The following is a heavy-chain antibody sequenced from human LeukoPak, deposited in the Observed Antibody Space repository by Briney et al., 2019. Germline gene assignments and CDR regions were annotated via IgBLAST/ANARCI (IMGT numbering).Heavy chain of an antibody. CDR3: ARENSMVRGVIGY. D-gene: IGHD3-10*01. CDR1: GGSLSGYY. Sequence: SETLSLTCAVYGGSLSGYYWSWIRQPPGKGLEWIGSIYYSGSSYYNPSLKSRVTISVDTSKNQFSLKLSSVTAADTAVYYCARENSMVRGVIGYWGQGTLVTVSS. CDR2: IYYSGSS. J-gene: IGHJ4*02. V-gene: IGHV4-34*01.